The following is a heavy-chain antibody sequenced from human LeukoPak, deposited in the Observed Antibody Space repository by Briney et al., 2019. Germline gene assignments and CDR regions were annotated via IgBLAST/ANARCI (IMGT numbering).Heavy chain of an antibody. CDR2: ISYDGSNK. CDR1: GFTFSSYA. CDR3: ARGIAATNYMDV. D-gene: IGHD6-13*01. Sequence: RPGGSLRLSCAASGFTFSSYAMHWVRQAPGKGLEWVAVISYDGSNKYYADSVKGRFTISRDNSKSTLFLQMNSPSAEDTAVYYCARGIAATNYMDVWGKGTTVTVSS. V-gene: IGHV3-30-3*01. J-gene: IGHJ6*03.